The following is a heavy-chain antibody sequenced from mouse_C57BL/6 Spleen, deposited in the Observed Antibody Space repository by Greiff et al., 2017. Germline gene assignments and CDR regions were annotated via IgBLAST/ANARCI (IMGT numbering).Heavy chain of an antibody. Sequence: DVHLVESGPELVKPGASVKIPCKASGYTFTDYNMDWVKQSHGKSLEWIGDINPNNGGTIYNQKFKGKATLTVDESSSTAYMELRSLTSEDTAVXDCARGGGNSIYFDYWGQGTTLTVSS. CDR1: GYTFTDYN. D-gene: IGHD2-1*01. CDR3: ARGGGNSIYFDY. CDR2: INPNNGGT. V-gene: IGHV1-18*01. J-gene: IGHJ2*01.